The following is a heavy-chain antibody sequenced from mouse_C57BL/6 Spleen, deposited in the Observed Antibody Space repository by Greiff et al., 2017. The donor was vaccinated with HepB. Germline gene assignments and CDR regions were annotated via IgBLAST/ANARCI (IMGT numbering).Heavy chain of an antibody. CDR2: IDPSDSYT. V-gene: IGHV1-69*01. CDR3: ARYTTVVRGMDY. CDR1: GYTFTSYW. D-gene: IGHD1-1*01. J-gene: IGHJ4*01. Sequence: QVQLQQPGAELVMPGASVKLSCKASGYTFTSYWMHWVKQRPGQGLEWIGEIDPSDSYTNYNQKFKGKSTLTVDKSSSTAYMQLSSLTSEDSAVYYCARYTTVVRGMDYWGQGTSVTVSS.